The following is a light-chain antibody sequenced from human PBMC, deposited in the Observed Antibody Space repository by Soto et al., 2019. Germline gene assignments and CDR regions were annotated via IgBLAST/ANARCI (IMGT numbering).Light chain of an antibody. Sequence: DIQMTQSPSSLSASVGDRVTITCRTSQSISSYLNWYQQKPGKAPKLLIYAASSLQSVVPSRFSGSGSGTDFTLTISSLQPEDFATYYGQQSYSTQYTFGQGTKLEIK. CDR2: AAS. V-gene: IGKV1-39*01. CDR3: QQSYSTQYT. CDR1: QSISSY. J-gene: IGKJ2*01.